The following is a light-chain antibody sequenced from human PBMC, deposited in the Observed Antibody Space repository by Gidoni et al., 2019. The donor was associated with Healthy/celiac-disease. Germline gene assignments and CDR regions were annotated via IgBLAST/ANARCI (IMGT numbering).Light chain of an antibody. CDR3: MQALQTPYT. Sequence: DIVMTQSPLSLPVTPGEPASISCRSSQSLLHSNGYNYLDWYLQKPGQSPQLLIYLGSNRASGVPDRFSGSGSGTDFTLKISRVEAEHVGVYYCMQALQTPYTFXXXTKLEIK. CDR1: QSLLHSNGYNY. CDR2: LGS. V-gene: IGKV2-28*01. J-gene: IGKJ2*01.